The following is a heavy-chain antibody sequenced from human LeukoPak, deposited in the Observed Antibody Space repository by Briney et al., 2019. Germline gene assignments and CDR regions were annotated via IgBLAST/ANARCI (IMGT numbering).Heavy chain of an antibody. Sequence: ASVKVSCKASGYTFTRYYMHWVRQAPGQGLEWMGWIDPNSGGTNDAQKFQGRVTMTRDTSISTAYMELSRLRSDDTAVYYCARGVEYSNSPGNYWGQGTLVTVSS. CDR2: IDPNSGGT. V-gene: IGHV1-2*02. D-gene: IGHD6-6*01. CDR3: ARGVEYSNSPGNY. CDR1: GYTFTRYY. J-gene: IGHJ4*02.